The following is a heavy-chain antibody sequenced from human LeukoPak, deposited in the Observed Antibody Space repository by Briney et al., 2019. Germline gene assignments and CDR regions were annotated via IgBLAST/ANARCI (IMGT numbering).Heavy chain of an antibody. Sequence: SVKVSCKASGGTFSSYAISWVRQAPGQGLEWVGGIIPIFGTANYAQKFQGRVTITADESTSTAYMELSSLRSEDTAVYYCARAPYCSSTSCYTGGWDYYGMDVWGQGTTVTVSS. CDR1: GGTFSSYA. J-gene: IGHJ6*02. CDR2: IIPIFGTA. CDR3: ARAPYCSSTSCYTGGWDYYGMDV. D-gene: IGHD2-2*02. V-gene: IGHV1-69*13.